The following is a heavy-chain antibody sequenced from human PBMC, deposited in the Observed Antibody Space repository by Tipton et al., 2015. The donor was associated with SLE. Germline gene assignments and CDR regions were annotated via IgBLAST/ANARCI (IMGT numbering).Heavy chain of an antibody. J-gene: IGHJ5*02. CDR1: GGSISSSSYY. V-gene: IGHV4-39*07. CDR3: ARLHGYSYGLNWFDP. CDR2: IYYTGTTT. D-gene: IGHD5-18*01. Sequence: GLVKPSETLSLTCTVSGGSISSSSYYWGWIRQPPGKGLEWIGSIYYTGTTTYYNSFLKSRVTMSVDTSKNQFSLRLTSVIAADTAVYYCARLHGYSYGLNWFDPWGQGTLISVSS.